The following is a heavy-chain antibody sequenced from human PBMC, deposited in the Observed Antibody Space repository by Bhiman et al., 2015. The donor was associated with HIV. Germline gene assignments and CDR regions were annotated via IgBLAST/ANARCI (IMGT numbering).Heavy chain of an antibody. V-gene: IGHV3-48*01. D-gene: IGHD6-19*01. CDR2: ISSSSSTI. Sequence: EVRLVESGGGLVQPGGSLRLSCAASGFTFNNYEMNWVRQAPGKGLEWVSYISSSSSTIYYADSVKGRFTISRDNAKNSLYLQMNSLRAEDTAVYYCARDLQIAIAVAGSFDYWGQGTLVTVSS. CDR3: ARDLQIAIAVAGSFDY. CDR1: GFTFNNYE. J-gene: IGHJ4*02.